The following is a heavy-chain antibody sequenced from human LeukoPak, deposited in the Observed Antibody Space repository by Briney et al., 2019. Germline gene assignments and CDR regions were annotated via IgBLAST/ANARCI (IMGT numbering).Heavy chain of an antibody. D-gene: IGHD3-3*01. Sequence: VASVKVSCKASGYTFTGYYMHWVRQAPGQGLEWMGWINPNSGGTNYAQKFQGRVTKTRDTSISTAYMELSRLRSDDTAVYYCARGSDDFWSGYSPSYWGQGALVTVSS. CDR2: INPNSGGT. J-gene: IGHJ4*02. CDR3: ARGSDDFWSGYSPSY. V-gene: IGHV1-2*02. CDR1: GYTFTGYY.